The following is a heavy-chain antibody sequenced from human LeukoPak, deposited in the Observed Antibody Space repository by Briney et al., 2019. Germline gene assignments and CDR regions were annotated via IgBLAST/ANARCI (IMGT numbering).Heavy chain of an antibody. CDR2: ISSSGTTT. V-gene: IGHV3-48*01. J-gene: IGHJ5*02. CDR3: ARGPPLFDH. Sequence: GGSLRLSCAASGFPFSSYDMTWVRQAPGKGLEWISYISSSGTTTYYADSVKGRFTISSDNAKSSLYLQMNGLRAEDTAVYYCARGPPLFDHWGQGTLVTVSS. CDR1: GFPFSSYD.